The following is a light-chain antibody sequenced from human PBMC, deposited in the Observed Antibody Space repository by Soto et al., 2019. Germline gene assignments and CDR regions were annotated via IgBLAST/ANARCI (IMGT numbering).Light chain of an antibody. CDR1: SSDVGAYNY. Sequence: QSALTQPASVSGSPGQPITISCTGTSSDVGAYNYVSWYQLHPGKAPKLMIYEVNNRPSGVSHRFSGSKSGNTASLTFSGLQPEDEANYYCCSYAGRSTWVFGGGTKLTVL. V-gene: IGLV2-14*01. J-gene: IGLJ3*02. CDR2: EVN. CDR3: CSYAGRSTWV.